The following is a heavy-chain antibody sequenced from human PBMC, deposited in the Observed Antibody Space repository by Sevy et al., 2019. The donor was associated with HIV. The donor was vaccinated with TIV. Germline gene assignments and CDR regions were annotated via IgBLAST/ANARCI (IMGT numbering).Heavy chain of an antibody. CDR3: ARAGRENLAVANY. Sequence: GGSLRLSCAASGFTFSSYAVHWVRQAPGKGLEWVAVISYDGSNKYYADSVKGRFTISRDNSKNTLYLQMNSLRAEDTAVYYCARAGRENLAVANYWGQGTLVTVSS. V-gene: IGHV3-30*04. D-gene: IGHD6-19*01. J-gene: IGHJ4*02. CDR1: GFTFSSYA. CDR2: ISYDGSNK.